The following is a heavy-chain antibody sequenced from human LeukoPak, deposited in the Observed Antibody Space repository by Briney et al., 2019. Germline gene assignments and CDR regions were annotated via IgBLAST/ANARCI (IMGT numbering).Heavy chain of an antibody. CDR2: ISYDGSNK. CDR1: GFTFSSYG. D-gene: IGHD3-10*01. CDR3: ARAQGMFDY. Sequence: GGSLRLSCAASGFTFSSYGMHWVRQAPGKGLEWVAVISYDGSNKYYADSVKGRFTISRDNAKNALYLQMNSLRAEDTAVYYCARAQGMFDYWGQGTLVTVSS. V-gene: IGHV3-33*05. J-gene: IGHJ4*02.